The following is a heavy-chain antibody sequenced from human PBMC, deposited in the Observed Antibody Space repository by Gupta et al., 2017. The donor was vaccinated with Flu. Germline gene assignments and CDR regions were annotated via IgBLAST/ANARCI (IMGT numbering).Heavy chain of an antibody. CDR3: AREWGNY. J-gene: IGHJ4*02. D-gene: IGHD3-16*01. V-gene: IGHV4-59*01. CDR2: IYYSGST. Sequence: IYYSGSTNYNPSLKSRVTISVDTSKNQFSLKLSSVTAADTAVYYCAREWGNYWGQGTLVTVSS.